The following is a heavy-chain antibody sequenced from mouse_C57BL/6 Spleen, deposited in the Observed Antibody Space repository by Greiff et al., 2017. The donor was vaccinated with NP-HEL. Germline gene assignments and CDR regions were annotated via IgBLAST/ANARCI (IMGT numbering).Heavy chain of an antibody. CDR2: INPGSGGT. V-gene: IGHV1-54*01. CDR3: ARSYYYGSFDY. D-gene: IGHD1-1*01. CDR1: GYAFTNYL. Sequence: VKLQESGAELVRPGTSVKVSCKASGYAFTNYLIEWVKQRPGQGLEWIGVINPGSGGTNYNEKFKGKATLTADKSSSTAYMQLSSLTSEDSAVYFCARSYYYGSFDYWGQGTTLTVSS. J-gene: IGHJ2*01.